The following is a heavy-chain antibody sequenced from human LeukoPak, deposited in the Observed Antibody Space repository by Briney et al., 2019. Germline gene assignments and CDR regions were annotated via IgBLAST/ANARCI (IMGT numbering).Heavy chain of an antibody. CDR1: GGSISSYY. CDR2: IYYSGST. V-gene: IGHV4-59*01. D-gene: IGHD4-23*01. Sequence: SETLSLACTVSGGSISSYYGSWIRQPPGKGLEWIGYIYYSGSTNYNPSLTSRVTISVDTSKNQFSLTLSSVTAADTAVYYCARDRRYGGNLWFDPWGQGTLVTVSS. CDR3: ARDRRYGGNLWFDP. J-gene: IGHJ5*02.